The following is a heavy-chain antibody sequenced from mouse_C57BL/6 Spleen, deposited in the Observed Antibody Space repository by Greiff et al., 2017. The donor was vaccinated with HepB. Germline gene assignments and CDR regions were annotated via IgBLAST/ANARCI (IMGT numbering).Heavy chain of an antibody. Sequence: VKLMESGPGLVQPSQSLSITCTVSGFSLTSYGVHWVRQSPGKGLEWLGVIWSGGSTDYNAAFISRLSISKDNSKSQVFFKMNSLQADDTAIYYCARGGYGNHYAMDYWGQGTSVTVSS. CDR2: IWSGGST. V-gene: IGHV2-2*01. J-gene: IGHJ4*01. CDR1: GFSLTSYG. D-gene: IGHD2-10*02. CDR3: ARGGYGNHYAMDY.